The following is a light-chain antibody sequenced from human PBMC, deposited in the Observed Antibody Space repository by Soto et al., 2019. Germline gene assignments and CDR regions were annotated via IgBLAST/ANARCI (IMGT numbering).Light chain of an antibody. CDR2: VAS. CDR1: QDIRTY. V-gene: IGKV1-9*01. Sequence: DIQLTQSPSFLSASVGDRVTITCRASQDIRTYLAWYQQRPGKAPRLLIYVASTLQSGVPSRFSGSGSGTEFTLTISSLQPDDCATYYCQHLSSFPITFGQGTRLEIK. CDR3: QHLSSFPIT. J-gene: IGKJ5*01.